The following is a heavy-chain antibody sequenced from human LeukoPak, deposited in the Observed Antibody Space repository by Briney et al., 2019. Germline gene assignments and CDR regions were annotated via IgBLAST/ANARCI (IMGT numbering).Heavy chain of an antibody. D-gene: IGHD6-19*01. Sequence: GGSLRLSCAASGFTFSLYNMNWVRQAPGKGLEWVSQISTSETSIKYADSVRGRFTISRDNVKNSVYMQMNSLRAEDTAIYYCVRDNLENQWLERSYWGQGTLVTVSS. J-gene: IGHJ4*02. CDR2: ISTSETSI. CDR1: GFTFSLYN. V-gene: IGHV3-48*03. CDR3: VRDNLENQWLERSY.